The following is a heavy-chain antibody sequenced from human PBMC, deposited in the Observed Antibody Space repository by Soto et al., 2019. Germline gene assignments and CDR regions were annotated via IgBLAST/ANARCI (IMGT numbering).Heavy chain of an antibody. Sequence: QVQLQESGPGLVKPSGTLSLTCAVSGGSISSSNWWSWVRQPPGKGLEWIGEIYHSGSTNYNPSLKRRVTISVDKSKNQSALKLRSVTAADTAVYYCAGADMGGSSWPFDYWGQGTLVPVSS. CDR2: IYHSGST. D-gene: IGHD6-13*01. J-gene: IGHJ4*02. CDR3: AGADMGGSSWPFDY. V-gene: IGHV4-4*02. CDR1: GGSISSSNW.